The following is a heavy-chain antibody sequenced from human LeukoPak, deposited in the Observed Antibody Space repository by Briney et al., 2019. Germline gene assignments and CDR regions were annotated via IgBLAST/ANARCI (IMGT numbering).Heavy chain of an antibody. CDR3: ARGRRAGSKAPYYYYMDV. J-gene: IGHJ6*03. CDR2: MNPNSGNT. Sequence: ASVKVSCKAFGYTFTSYDINWVRQATGQGLEWMGWMNPNSGNTGYAQKFQGRVTITRNTSISTAYMELSSLRSEDTAVYYCARGRRAGSKAPYYYYMDVWGKGTTVTVSS. V-gene: IGHV1-8*03. CDR1: GYTFTSYD. D-gene: IGHD1-14*01.